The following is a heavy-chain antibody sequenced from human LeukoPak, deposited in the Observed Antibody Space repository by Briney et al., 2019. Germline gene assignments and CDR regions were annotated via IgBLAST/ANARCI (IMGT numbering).Heavy chain of an antibody. CDR1: GFTFSANY. CDR3: ARAGSSTPYFDY. CDR2: TDSGGST. J-gene: IGHJ4*02. D-gene: IGHD2-2*01. Sequence: PGGSLRLSCAASGFTFSANYMTWVRQAPGKGLEWVSVTDSGGSTYYGDSVKDRFTISRDNSKNTLYLQMNSLRAEDTAVYYCARAGSSTPYFDYWGQGTLVTVSS. V-gene: IGHV3-66*01.